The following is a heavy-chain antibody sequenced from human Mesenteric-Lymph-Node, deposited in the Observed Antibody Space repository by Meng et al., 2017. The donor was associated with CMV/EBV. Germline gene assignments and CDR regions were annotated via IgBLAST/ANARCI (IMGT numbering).Heavy chain of an antibody. Sequence: GSLRLSCTVSGGSISSSAYYWGWIRQPPGKGLEWIGSIYYSGSTYYNLSLKSRVTISVDTSKSQFSLKLSSVTAADTAVYYCARGRHCTNSYCVYRYGLDVWGQGTTVTVSS. CDR3: ARGRHCTNSYCVYRYGLDV. J-gene: IGHJ6*02. CDR2: IYYSGST. V-gene: IGHV4-39*07. D-gene: IGHD2-8*01. CDR1: GGSISSSAYY.